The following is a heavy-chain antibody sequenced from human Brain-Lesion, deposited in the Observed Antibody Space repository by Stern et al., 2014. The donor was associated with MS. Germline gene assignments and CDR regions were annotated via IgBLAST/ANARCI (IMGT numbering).Heavy chain of an antibody. CDR3: ARRGDSSSSGFDY. D-gene: IGHD6-6*01. CDR1: GYRFTSNW. V-gene: IGHV5-51*01. J-gene: IGHJ4*02. CDR2: IWPGDSDT. Sequence: VQLVQSGAEVKKPGESLKISCKGSGYRFTSNWIGWVRQMPGKGLEWLGIIWPGDSDTRYSRSFQGQVTISADKSISTAYLQWSSLQASDTAMYYCARRGDSSSSGFDYWGQGTLVIVSS.